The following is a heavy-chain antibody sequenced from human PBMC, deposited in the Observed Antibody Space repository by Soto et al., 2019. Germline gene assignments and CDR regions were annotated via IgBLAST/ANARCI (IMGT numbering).Heavy chain of an antibody. V-gene: IGHV3-7*04. D-gene: IGHD3-22*01. CDR1: GFTFSNYW. Sequence: GSLRLSGAASGFTFSNYWMTWVRQAPGKGLEWVAKIKQDGSEKYYVDSVKGRFTISRDNAKNSLYLQMNSLRAEDTAVYYCARAIYYYDSSGYSRAFSHAFDFWGQGTTVTVSS. J-gene: IGHJ3*01. CDR3: ARAIYYYDSSGYSRAFSHAFDF. CDR2: IKQDGSEK.